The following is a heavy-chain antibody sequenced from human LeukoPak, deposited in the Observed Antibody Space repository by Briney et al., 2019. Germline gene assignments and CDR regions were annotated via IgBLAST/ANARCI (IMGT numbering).Heavy chain of an antibody. CDR3: ARTKVDAVAGNYYFDY. J-gene: IGHJ4*02. CDR2: ISGSGGST. V-gene: IGHV3-23*01. CDR1: GFTFSNYA. Sequence: GGSLRLSCAASGFTFSNYAMSWVRQAPGKGLEWVAGISGSGGSTYYADSVKGRFTISRDNSKNTLYLQMNSLRAEDTAVYYCARTKVDAVAGNYYFDYWGQGTLVTVSS. D-gene: IGHD6-19*01.